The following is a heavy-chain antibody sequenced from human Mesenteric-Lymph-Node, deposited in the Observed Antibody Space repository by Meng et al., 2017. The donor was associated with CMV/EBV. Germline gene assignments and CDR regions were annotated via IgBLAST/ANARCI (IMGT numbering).Heavy chain of an antibody. D-gene: IGHD3-3*01. CDR1: GFSFSNYY. V-gene: IGHV3-23*01. CDR3: AKDSTYYDFWSGYYGASYYYGMDV. Sequence: GESLKISCAASGFSFSNYYMTWVRQAPGKGLEWVSSLSWTAERTHYADSVKGRFSVSRDNSKNTLYLEMNSLRAEDTAVYYCAKDSTYYDFWSGYYGASYYYGMDVWGQGTTVTVSS. J-gene: IGHJ6*02. CDR2: LSWTAERT.